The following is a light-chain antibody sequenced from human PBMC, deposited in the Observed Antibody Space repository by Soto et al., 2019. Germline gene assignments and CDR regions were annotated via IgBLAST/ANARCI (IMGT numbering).Light chain of an antibody. J-gene: IGLJ2*01. V-gene: IGLV2-14*01. CDR3: SSYVNYDSIVI. CDR2: EVS. Sequence: QSALTQPTSVSGSPGQSITISCTGTSRDVGGYNYVSWHQQHPGKAPKIIITEVSNRPSGVSNRFSGSKSGSTASLTISGLQAEDEADYYCSSYVNYDSIVIFGGGTKVTVL. CDR1: SRDVGGYNY.